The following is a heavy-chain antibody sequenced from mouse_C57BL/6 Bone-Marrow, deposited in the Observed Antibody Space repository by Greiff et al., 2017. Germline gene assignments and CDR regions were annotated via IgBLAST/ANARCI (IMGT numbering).Heavy chain of an antibody. CDR1: GYTFTSYW. CDR3: ARTTTVVAEAY. D-gene: IGHD1-1*01. V-gene: IGHV1-50*01. J-gene: IGHJ2*01. Sequence: QVQLQQPGAELVKPGASVKLSCKASGYTFTSYWMQWVKQRPGQGLEWIGEIDPSDSYTNYNQKFKGKATLTVDTSSSTAYMQLSSLTSEDSAVYYCARTTTVVAEAYWGQGTTLTVSS. CDR2: IDPSDSYT.